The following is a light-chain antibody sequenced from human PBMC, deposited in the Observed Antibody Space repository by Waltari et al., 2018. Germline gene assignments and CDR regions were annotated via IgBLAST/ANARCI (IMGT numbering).Light chain of an antibody. V-gene: IGLV2-11*01. J-gene: IGLJ2*01. CDR1: SSDVGGYNY. Sequence: QSALTQPRSVSESPGQSVTITCTGTSSDVGGYNYFLGYHQHPVKVPKLMIYDVSQRPSGVPDRFSGSKSGNTASLTISGLQAEDEADYYCCSYAGSYVVFGGGTKLTVL. CDR2: DVS. CDR3: CSYAGSYVV.